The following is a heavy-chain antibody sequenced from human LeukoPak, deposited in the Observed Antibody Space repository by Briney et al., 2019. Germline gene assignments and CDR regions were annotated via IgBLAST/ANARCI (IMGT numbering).Heavy chain of an antibody. D-gene: IGHD6-19*01. CDR1: GFTFSSYG. CDR3: AKGVAVAGVGYFDY. V-gene: IGHV3-33*06. CDR2: IWYDGSNK. Sequence: GGSLRLSCAASGFTFSSYGMHWVRQAPGKGLEWVAVIWYDGSNKYYADSVKGRFTISRDNSKNTLYLQMNSLRAEDTAVYYCAKGVAVAGVGYFDYWGQGTLVTVSS. J-gene: IGHJ4*02.